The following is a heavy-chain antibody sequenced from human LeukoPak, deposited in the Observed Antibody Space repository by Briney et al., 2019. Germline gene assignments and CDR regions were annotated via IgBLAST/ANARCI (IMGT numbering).Heavy chain of an antibody. CDR1: GFTFSSYW. D-gene: IGHD3-22*01. J-gene: IGHJ4*02. CDR3: ARDVLGYYYDSGIDY. V-gene: IGHV3-7*01. CDR2: IKQDGSEK. Sequence: GGSLRLSCAASGFTFSSYWMSWVRQAPGKGLEWVANIKQDGSEKYYVDSVKGRFTISRDNAKNSLYLQMNSLRAEDTAVYYCARDVLGYYYDSGIDYWGQGTLDTVSS.